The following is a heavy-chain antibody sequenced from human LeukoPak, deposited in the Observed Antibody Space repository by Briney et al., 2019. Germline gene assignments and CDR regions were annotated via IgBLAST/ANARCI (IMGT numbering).Heavy chain of an antibody. CDR2: IIPIFGTA. D-gene: IGHD6-13*01. Sequence: SVKVSCKASGGTFSSYAISWVRQAPGQGLEWMGRIIPIFGTANYAQKFQGRVTITTDESTSTAYMELSSLRSEDAAVYYCAREVAAAGTSRGSFDYWGQGTLVTVSS. CDR1: GGTFSSYA. J-gene: IGHJ4*02. CDR3: AREVAAAGTSRGSFDY. V-gene: IGHV1-69*05.